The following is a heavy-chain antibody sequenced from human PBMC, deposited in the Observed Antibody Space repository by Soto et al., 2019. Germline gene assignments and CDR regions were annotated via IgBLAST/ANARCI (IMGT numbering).Heavy chain of an antibody. CDR2: IYYSGST. Sequence: QLQLQESGPGLVKPSETLSLTCTVSGGSISSSSYYWGWIRQPPGKGLEWIGSIYYSGSTYYNPSLKSRVPISVDTSKNQCSLKLSSVTAADTAVYYCARRGYSYGTVDYWGQGTLVTVSS. V-gene: IGHV4-39*01. J-gene: IGHJ4*02. CDR3: ARRGYSYGTVDY. CDR1: GGSISSSSYY. D-gene: IGHD5-18*01.